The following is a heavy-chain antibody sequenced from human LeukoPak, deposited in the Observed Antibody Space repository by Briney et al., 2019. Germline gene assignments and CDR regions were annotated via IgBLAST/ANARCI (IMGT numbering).Heavy chain of an antibody. J-gene: IGHJ4*02. CDR2: INSSGIVI. Sequence: GGSLRLSCAASGFTFSTYSMNWVRQAPGKGLEWVSYINSSGIVIYYADSVKGRFTISRDNSKNTLYLQMNSLRAEDTAVYYCAKSNQRHYSSSLVDYWGQGTLVTVSS. CDR1: GFTFSTYS. D-gene: IGHD6-6*01. CDR3: AKSNQRHYSSSLVDY. V-gene: IGHV3-48*01.